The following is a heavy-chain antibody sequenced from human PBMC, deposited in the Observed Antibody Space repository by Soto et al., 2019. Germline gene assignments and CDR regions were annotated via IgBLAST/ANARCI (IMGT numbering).Heavy chain of an antibody. V-gene: IGHV1-69*01. Sequence: QVQLVQSGAEVKKPGSSVKVSCKASGGTFSSYAISWVRQAPGQGLEWMGGIIPIFGTANYAQKFQGRVTITADESTSTAYMELSSLRSEDTAVYYWASQAAAGSGRFFFDYWGQGTLVTVSS. D-gene: IGHD6-13*01. CDR1: GGTFSSYA. CDR2: IIPIFGTA. J-gene: IGHJ4*02. CDR3: ASQAAAGSGRFFFDY.